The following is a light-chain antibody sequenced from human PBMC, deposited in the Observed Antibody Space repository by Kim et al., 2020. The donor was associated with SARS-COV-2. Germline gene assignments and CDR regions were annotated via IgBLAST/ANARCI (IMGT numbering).Light chain of an antibody. V-gene: IGLV1-47*01. Sequence: GQRVTLSRSGRRSNIGSNYVYWYQQLPGTAPKLLIYRNNQRPSGVPDRFSGSKSGTSASLAISGLRSEDEADYYCAAWDDSLSGWVFGGGTKLTVL. CDR2: RNN. CDR1: RSNIGSNY. J-gene: IGLJ3*02. CDR3: AAWDDSLSGWV.